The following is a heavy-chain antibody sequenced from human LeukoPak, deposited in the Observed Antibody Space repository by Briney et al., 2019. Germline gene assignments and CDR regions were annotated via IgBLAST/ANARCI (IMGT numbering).Heavy chain of an antibody. D-gene: IGHD3-10*01. J-gene: IGHJ4*02. CDR3: ARQPELLWFGELST. CDR2: IYYSGST. Sequence: SETLSLTCAVYGGSFSGYYWSWIRQPPGKGLEWIGYIYYSGSTNYNPSLKSRVTISVDTSKNQFSLKLSSVTAADTAVYYCARQPELLWFGELSTWGQGTLVTVSS. CDR1: GGSFSGYY. V-gene: IGHV4-59*01.